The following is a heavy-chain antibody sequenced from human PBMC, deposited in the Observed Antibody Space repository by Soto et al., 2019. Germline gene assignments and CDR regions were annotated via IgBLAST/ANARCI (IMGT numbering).Heavy chain of an antibody. CDR3: VKEVYYYDSSGYYYGWFDP. V-gene: IGHV3-64D*06. D-gene: IGHD3-22*01. CDR2: ISSNGGST. Sequence: PGGSLRLSCSASGFTFSSYAMHWVRQAPGKGLEYVSAISSNGGSTYYADSVKGRFTISRDNSKNTLYLQMSSLRAEDTAVYYCVKEVYYYDSSGYYYGWFDPWGQGTPVTVSS. J-gene: IGHJ5*02. CDR1: GFTFSSYA.